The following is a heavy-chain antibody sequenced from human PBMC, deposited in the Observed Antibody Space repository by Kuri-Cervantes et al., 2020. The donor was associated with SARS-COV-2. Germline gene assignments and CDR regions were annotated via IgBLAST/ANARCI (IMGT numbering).Heavy chain of an antibody. V-gene: IGHV3-30-3*01. D-gene: IGHD3-3*01. CDR3: AREFFGVVNGYFDY. Sequence: GGSLRLSCAASGFTFSSYAMHWVRQAPGKGLEWVAAISYDGSNKYYADSVKGRFTISRDNSKNTLYLQMNSPRAEDTAVYYCAREFFGVVNGYFDYWGQGTLVTVSS. CDR1: GFTFSSYA. J-gene: IGHJ4*02. CDR2: ISYDGSNK.